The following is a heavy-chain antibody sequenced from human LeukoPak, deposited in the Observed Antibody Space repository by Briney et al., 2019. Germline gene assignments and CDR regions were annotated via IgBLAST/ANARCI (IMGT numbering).Heavy chain of an antibody. CDR1: VYTFTGAY. CDR3: ARVLFNSGYDY. V-gene: IGHV1-2*02. Sequence: ASVNVSCKPSVYTFTGAYVHWVRQAPGQGLEWMGWINPNSGETKFAQKFQGRVTMTRDTSISTVYMDLGGLRSDDTAVYYCARVLFNSGYDYWGQGSLVTVSS. CDR2: INPNSGET. D-gene: IGHD3-9*01. J-gene: IGHJ4*02.